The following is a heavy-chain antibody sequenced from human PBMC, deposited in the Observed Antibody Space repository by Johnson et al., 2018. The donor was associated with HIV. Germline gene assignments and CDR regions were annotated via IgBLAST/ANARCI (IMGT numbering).Heavy chain of an antibody. D-gene: IGHD6-13*01. V-gene: IGHV3-53*01. J-gene: IGHJ3*02. CDR3: AKVAVATAAGGVALDI. Sequence: VQLVESGGGLIQPGGSLRLSCAASGFTVSSNYMSWVRQAPGKGLEWVSVLFSVGNTYYADSVTGRFTISRDNSRNTLYLQMNSLRAEDTAVYYCAKVAVATAAGGVALDIWGPGTMVTVSS. CDR1: GFTVSSNY. CDR2: LFSVGNT.